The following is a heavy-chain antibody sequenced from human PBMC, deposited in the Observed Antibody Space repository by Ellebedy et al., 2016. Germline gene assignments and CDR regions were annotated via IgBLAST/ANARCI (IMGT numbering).Heavy chain of an antibody. CDR3: AKAQSGTYGRRGDWFDP. J-gene: IGHJ5*02. D-gene: IGHD2-2*01. V-gene: IGHV3-23*01. Sequence: GGSLRLXXAASGFTFSSYSMSWVRQAPGKLLEWVSAISGSVGSTYYADSVKGRFTISRDNAKNSLYLQMNSLRAEDTALYYCAKAQSGTYGRRGDWFDPWGQGTLVTVSS. CDR1: GFTFSSYS. CDR2: ISGSVGST.